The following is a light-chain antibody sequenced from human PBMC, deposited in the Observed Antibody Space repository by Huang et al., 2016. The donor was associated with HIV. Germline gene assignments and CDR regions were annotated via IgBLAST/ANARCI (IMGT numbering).Light chain of an antibody. J-gene: IGKJ2*01. V-gene: IGKV4-1*01. CDR2: WAS. Sequence: DFVMTQSPASLAVSLGERATINCKSSQSIFYSSNNRNYLAWYQQKPGQSPKLLIYWASTRESGVPDRFTGSGSGTDFSLSISSLQAEDVALYYCQQYHNVPFTFGQGTKLDIK. CDR3: QQYHNVPFT. CDR1: QSIFYSSNNRNY.